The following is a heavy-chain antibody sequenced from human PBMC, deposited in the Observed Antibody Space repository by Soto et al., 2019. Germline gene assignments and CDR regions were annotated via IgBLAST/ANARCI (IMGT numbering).Heavy chain of an antibody. CDR1: GGSFSGYY. D-gene: IGHD3-3*01. CDR3: ARMGFWSGYYNVRKTYYFDY. CDR2: INHSGST. Sequence: PSETLSLTCAVYGGSFSGYYWSWIRQPPGKGLEWIGEINHSGSTNYNPSLKSRVTISVDTSKNQFSLKLSSVTAADTAVYYCARMGFWSGYYNVRKTYYFDYWGQGTLVTVSS. J-gene: IGHJ4*02. V-gene: IGHV4-34*01.